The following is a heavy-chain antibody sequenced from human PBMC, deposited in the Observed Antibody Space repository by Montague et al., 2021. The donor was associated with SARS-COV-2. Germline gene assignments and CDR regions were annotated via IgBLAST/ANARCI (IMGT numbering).Heavy chain of an antibody. V-gene: IGHV4-34*01. CDR1: GGSFSDYY. Sequence: SETLSLTCAVYGGSFSDYYWNWIRQPPGKGLEWIGEIIHSGSTNYNPSLKSRVTMSVDTSKNQFSLKLSSVTAADTAVYYCARGARQGYGFRLGSFDSWGQGTLVTVSS. D-gene: IGHD3-10*01. CDR2: IIHSGST. J-gene: IGHJ4*02. CDR3: ARGARQGYGFRLGSFDS.